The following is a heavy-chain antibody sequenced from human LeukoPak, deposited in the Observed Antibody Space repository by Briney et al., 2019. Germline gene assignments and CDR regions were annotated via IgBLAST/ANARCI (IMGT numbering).Heavy chain of an antibody. D-gene: IGHD6-19*01. CDR3: VRAPGSGGFDS. Sequence: GGSLRPSCATSGFTLSGYDMHWVRQLTGKGLEWVSSIGNVADTYYSGSVKGRFVISRDNARNFVFLQMNSLRAEDTAVYYCVRAPGSGGFDSWGQGAQVTVSS. CDR2: IGNVADT. J-gene: IGHJ4*02. CDR1: GFTLSGYD. V-gene: IGHV3-13*01.